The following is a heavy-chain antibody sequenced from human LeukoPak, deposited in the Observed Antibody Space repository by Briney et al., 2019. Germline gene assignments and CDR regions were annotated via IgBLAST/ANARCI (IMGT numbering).Heavy chain of an antibody. V-gene: IGHV3-21*01. CDR2: ISTSSRYI. J-gene: IGHJ5*02. D-gene: IGHD2-2*01. Sequence: GGSLRLSCAASGFTFSNFAMGWVRQAPGKGLEWVSSISTSSRYIYYKDSVRGRFTISRDDAKNSLYLEMNSLRAEDTAVYYCARADCSSSTCYLRRSWFDPWGQGTLVTVSS. CDR3: ARADCSSSTCYLRRSWFDP. CDR1: GFTFSNFA.